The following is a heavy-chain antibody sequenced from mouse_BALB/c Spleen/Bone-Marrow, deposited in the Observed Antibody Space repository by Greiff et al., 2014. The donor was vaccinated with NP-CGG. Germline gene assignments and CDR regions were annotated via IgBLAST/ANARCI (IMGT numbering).Heavy chain of an antibody. V-gene: IGHV1S53*02. J-gene: IGHJ1*01. CDR3: KKLWDFDV. CDR2: ISPGNGDI. CDR1: GYTFTDHA. D-gene: IGHD1-3*01. Sequence: VQLQQSDAELVKPGASVRISCKASGYTFTDHAIHWVKQKPEQGLEWIGYISPGNGDIKYNEKFKGKATLTADKSSSTAYMQLNSLTSEDSAVYVCKKLWDFDVWGAGTTVTVSS.